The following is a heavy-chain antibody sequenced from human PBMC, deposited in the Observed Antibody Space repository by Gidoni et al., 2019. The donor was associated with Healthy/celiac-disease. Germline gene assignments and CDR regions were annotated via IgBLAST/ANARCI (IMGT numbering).Heavy chain of an antibody. CDR2: IFSNDEK. V-gene: IGHV2-26*01. Sequence: QVTLKESGPVLVKPTETLTLTCTVSGFSLSNARMGVSWIRQPPGKALEWLAHIFSNDEKSYSTSLKSRLTISKDTSKSQVVLTMTNMDPVDTATYYCARIRIRGYSGYDFGLAFDAFDIWGQGTMVTVSS. CDR3: ARIRIRGYSGYDFGLAFDAFDI. J-gene: IGHJ3*02. D-gene: IGHD5-12*01. CDR1: GFSLSNARMG.